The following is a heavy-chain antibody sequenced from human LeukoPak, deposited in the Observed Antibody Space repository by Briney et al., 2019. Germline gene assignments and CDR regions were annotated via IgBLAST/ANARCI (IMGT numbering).Heavy chain of an antibody. CDR1: GFSVSSTY. Sequence: GGSLGLSCEASGFSVSSTYMTWVRQAPGKGLEWVSVLYSGGYANYTGSVEGRFSISRDDSKNTLYLQMNSLRADDTALYYCARAYGNNGMDVWGQGTTVTVSS. J-gene: IGHJ6*02. V-gene: IGHV3-53*01. CDR2: LYSGGYA. CDR3: ARAYGNNGMDV. D-gene: IGHD4-11*01.